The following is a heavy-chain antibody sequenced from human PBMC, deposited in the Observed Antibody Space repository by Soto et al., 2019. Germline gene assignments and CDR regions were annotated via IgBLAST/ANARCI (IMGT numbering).Heavy chain of an antibody. V-gene: IGHV1-69*06. D-gene: IGHD1-26*01. Sequence: QVQLVQSGAEVKKPGSSVKVSCKTSGGTFSTYSIVWVRQAPGEGLEWMGGIIPIFGTANYAQKFQDRVTITEEKSTKTAFMELSSLKSEDTAMYYCASSSGNNYGVGTNYYFDYWGKGTLVTVSS. CDR1: GGTFSTYS. CDR2: IIPIFGTA. CDR3: ASSSGNNYGVGTNYYFDY. J-gene: IGHJ4*02.